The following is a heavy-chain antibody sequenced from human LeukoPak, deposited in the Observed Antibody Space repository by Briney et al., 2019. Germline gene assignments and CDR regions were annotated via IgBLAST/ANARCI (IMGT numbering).Heavy chain of an antibody. Sequence: GGSLRLSCAASGFTFSSYGMHWVRQAPGKGLEWVAMIWYDGSNTYYADSVKGRFTISRDNSKDTLFLQMDSLRAEDTAVYYCARDRSTTHFDYWGQGTLVTVSS. CDR2: IWYDGSNT. CDR1: GFTFSSYG. CDR3: ARDRSTTHFDY. D-gene: IGHD5/OR15-5a*01. J-gene: IGHJ4*02. V-gene: IGHV3-33*01.